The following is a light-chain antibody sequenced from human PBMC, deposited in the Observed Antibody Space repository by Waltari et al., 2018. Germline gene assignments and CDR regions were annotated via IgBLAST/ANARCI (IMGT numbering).Light chain of an antibody. CDR1: QSINTY. Sequence: DIQMTQSPSSLSASVGDRVTITCRAGQSINTYLNWYQHKPGKVPKLLIYAASTLQSGVPSRFSGSGSGTDFTLSISSLQPEDFATYYCQQSYSTPHTFGHGTKLEIK. CDR2: AAS. V-gene: IGKV1-39*01. CDR3: QQSYSTPHT. J-gene: IGKJ2*01.